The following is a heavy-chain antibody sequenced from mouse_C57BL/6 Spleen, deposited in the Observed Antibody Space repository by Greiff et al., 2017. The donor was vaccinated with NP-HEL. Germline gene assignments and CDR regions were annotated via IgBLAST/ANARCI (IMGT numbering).Heavy chain of an antibody. V-gene: IGHV1-55*01. Sequence: QVQLQQSGAELVKPGASVKMSCKASGYTFTSYWITWVKQRPGQGLEWIGDIYPGSGSTNYNEKFKSKATLTVDTSSSTAYMQLSSLTSEDSAVYYCARVTGTGWYFDVWGTGTTVTVSS. CDR2: IYPGSGST. J-gene: IGHJ1*03. CDR3: ARVTGTGWYFDV. D-gene: IGHD4-1*01. CDR1: GYTFTSYW.